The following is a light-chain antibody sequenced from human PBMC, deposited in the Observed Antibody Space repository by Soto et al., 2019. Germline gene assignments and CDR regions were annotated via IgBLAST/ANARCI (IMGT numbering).Light chain of an antibody. CDR3: QQSYSAPRT. CDR2: GTS. Sequence: DIQMTQSPSSLPASVGDRICITCRASQSIGNYLSWYQQKPGKAPKLLIYGTSNLQGGVPSRFSGSGSETGFTLTISCLQPEDFATYYCQQSYSAPRTFGQGTKVDIK. CDR1: QSIGNY. V-gene: IGKV1-39*01. J-gene: IGKJ2*01.